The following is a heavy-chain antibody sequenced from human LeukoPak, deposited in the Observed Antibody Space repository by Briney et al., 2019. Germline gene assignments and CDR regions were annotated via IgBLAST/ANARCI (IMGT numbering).Heavy chain of an antibody. CDR1: GFRFSSYA. J-gene: IGHJ4*02. CDR2: ISYDGSNK. Sequence: GGSLRLSCAASGFRFSSYAMHWVRQAPGKGLEWVAVISYDGSNKYYADSVKGRFTISRDNSKNTLYLQMNSLRAEDTAVYYCARDSAWEWLPDYYFDYWGQGTLVTVSS. V-gene: IGHV3-30-3*01. D-gene: IGHD5-24*01. CDR3: ARDSAWEWLPDYYFDY.